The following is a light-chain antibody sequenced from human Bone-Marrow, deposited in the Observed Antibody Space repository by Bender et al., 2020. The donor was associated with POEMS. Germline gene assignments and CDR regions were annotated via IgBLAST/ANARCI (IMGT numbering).Light chain of an antibody. CDR3: AAWDVSLSGGV. J-gene: IGLJ3*02. CDR2: SSH. CDR1: SSNIGAHA. Sequence: QSVLTQPPSASGTPGQRVTISCSGGSSNIGAHAVNWYQHLPGTAPKLLIYSSHRRPSEVPDRFSGSKSGTSASLVITGLRSEDEADYYCAAWDVSLSGGVFGGGTKLTAL. V-gene: IGLV1-47*02.